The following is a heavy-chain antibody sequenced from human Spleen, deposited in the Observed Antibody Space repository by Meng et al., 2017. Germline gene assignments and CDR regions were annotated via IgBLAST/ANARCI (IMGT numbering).Heavy chain of an antibody. CDR1: GFTFSDYA. D-gene: IGHD3-10*01. Sequence: GESLKISCAASGFTFSDYAMSWVRQAPGKGLEWVSAVSGSGGNTYYADSVKGRFTVSRDNSKNTLYLQMTSLRAEDTAVYYCAKDFRYDYGSGSFNWGQGTLVTVSS. CDR3: AKDFRYDYGSGSFN. V-gene: IGHV3-23*01. J-gene: IGHJ4*02. CDR2: VSGSGGNT.